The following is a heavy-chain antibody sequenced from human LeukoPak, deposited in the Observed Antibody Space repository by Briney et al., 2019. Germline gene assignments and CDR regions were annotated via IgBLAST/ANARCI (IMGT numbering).Heavy chain of an antibody. CDR3: VVVVEPPGSGGFDV. CDR1: GFTFGNSW. D-gene: IGHD1-14*01. J-gene: IGHJ3*01. CDR2: INADGTTT. V-gene: IGHV3-74*01. Sequence: GGSLRLSCAASGFTFGNSWVHWVRQAPGKGLVWVSLINADGTTTTYADSVKGRFTISRDNARNKVSLQMNSLTIEDTAVYYCVVVVEPPGSGGFDVWGQGTMIAVSS.